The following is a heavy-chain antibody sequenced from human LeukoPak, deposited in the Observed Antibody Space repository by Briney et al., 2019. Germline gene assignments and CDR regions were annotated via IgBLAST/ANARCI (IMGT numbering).Heavy chain of an antibody. Sequence: SETLSLTCTVSGGSISSSSYYWGWIRQPPGKGLEWIGSIYYSGYTYYNPSLKSRRVTISVDTSKNQFSLRLSSVTAADTAVYYCARHQWHYYYYMGVWGKGSTVPVSS. J-gene: IGHJ6*03. CDR2: IYYSGYT. CDR1: GGSISSSSYY. CDR3: ARHQWHYYYYMGV. D-gene: IGHD6-19*01. V-gene: IGHV4-39*01.